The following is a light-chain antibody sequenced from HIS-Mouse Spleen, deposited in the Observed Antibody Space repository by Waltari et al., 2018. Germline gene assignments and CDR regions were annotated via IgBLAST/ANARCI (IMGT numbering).Light chain of an antibody. V-gene: IGLV3-10*01. CDR1: ALPKNY. J-gene: IGLJ2*01. CDR2: EDS. CDR3: YSTDSSGNHRV. Sequence: SYELTQPPSVSVSPGQTARITCSGNALPKNYAYWYQQKSGQAPVLAIYEDSKRPSGTPERFSGSSSGTMATLTISGAQVEDEADYYCYSTDSSGNHRVFGGGTKLTVL.